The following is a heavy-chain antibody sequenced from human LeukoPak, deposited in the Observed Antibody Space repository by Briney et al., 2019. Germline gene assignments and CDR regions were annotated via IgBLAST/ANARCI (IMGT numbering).Heavy chain of an antibody. J-gene: IGHJ4*02. Sequence: SETLSLTCTVSGGSISSSSYYWGWIRQPPGKGLEWIGSIYYSGSTYYNPSLKSRVTISVDRSKNQFSLKLSSVTAADTAVYYCARGGAYYDFWSGYDRIGYYFDYWGQGTLVTVSS. V-gene: IGHV4-39*07. CDR1: GGSISSSSYY. CDR2: IYYSGST. CDR3: ARGGAYYDFWSGYDRIGYYFDY. D-gene: IGHD3-3*01.